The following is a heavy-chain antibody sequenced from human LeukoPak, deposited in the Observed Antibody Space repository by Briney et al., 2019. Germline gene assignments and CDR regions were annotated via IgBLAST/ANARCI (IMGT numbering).Heavy chain of an antibody. D-gene: IGHD3-10*01. CDR2: INPNSGGT. J-gene: IGHJ6*02. CDR3: ARGWFGELLPRHYYYYYGMDV. CDR1: GYTFTGYH. V-gene: IGHV1-2*02. Sequence: GGSVKVSCKASGYTFTGYHMHWVRQAPGQGLEWMGWINPNSGGTNYAQKFQGRVTMTRDTSISTAYMELSRLRSDDTAVYYCARGWFGELLPRHYYYYYGMDVWGQGTTVTVSS.